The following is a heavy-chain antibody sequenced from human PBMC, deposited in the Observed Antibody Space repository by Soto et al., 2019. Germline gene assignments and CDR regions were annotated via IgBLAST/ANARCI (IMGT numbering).Heavy chain of an antibody. CDR3: ARVSWELLGDFDY. D-gene: IGHD1-26*01. Sequence: GASVKVSCKVSGYTLTELSMHWVRQAPGKGLEWMGGFDPEDGETIYAQKLQGRVTMTTDTSTSTAYMELRSLRSDDTAVYYCARVSWELLGDFDYWGQGTLVTVSS. CDR1: GYTLTELS. V-gene: IGHV1-24*01. J-gene: IGHJ4*02. CDR2: FDPEDGET.